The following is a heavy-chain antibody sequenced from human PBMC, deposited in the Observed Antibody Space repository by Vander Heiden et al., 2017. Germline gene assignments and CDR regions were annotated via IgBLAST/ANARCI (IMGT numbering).Heavy chain of an antibody. J-gene: IGHJ4*02. CDR3: AQGSSGTADEDH. CDR2: ISESGTQT. CDR1: GFTFTTYA. Sequence: EVHLLESGGGLVQPGRPLRVSCSAPGFTFTTYAMTWIRQAPGKGLEWVATISESGTQTFYADSVRGRFAISRDNSRYTLSLQMNRLRADDTALYYCAQGSSGTADEDHWGRGILVTVSS. D-gene: IGHD1-26*01. V-gene: IGHV3-23*01.